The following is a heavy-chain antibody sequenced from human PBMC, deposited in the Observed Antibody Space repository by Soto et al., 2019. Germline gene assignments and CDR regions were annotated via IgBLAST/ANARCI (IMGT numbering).Heavy chain of an antibody. V-gene: IGHV1-69*12. Sequence: QVQLVQSGAEVKKPGSSVKVSCKASGGTFSSYAISWVRQAPGQGLEWMGGIIPIFGTANYAQKVQGRVTITADESTSTAYMELSSRTSADTAVYYCARESVGIAAAGTGYFQHWGQGTMVTVSS. J-gene: IGHJ1*01. CDR1: GGTFSSYA. D-gene: IGHD6-13*01. CDR3: ARESVGIAAAGTGYFQH. CDR2: IIPIFGTA.